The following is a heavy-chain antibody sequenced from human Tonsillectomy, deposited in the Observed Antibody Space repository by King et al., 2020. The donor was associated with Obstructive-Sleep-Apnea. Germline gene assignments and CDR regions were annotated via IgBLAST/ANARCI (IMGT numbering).Heavy chain of an antibody. CDR3: ARECSYGAFDI. CDR1: VGSISSYY. J-gene: IGHJ3*02. Sequence: QLQESGPGLVKPSETLSLTCTVSVGSISSYYWSWIRQPPGKGLEWIGYIYYSGGTNYNPSPKRRVTISVDTSKNQFSLKLSSVTAADTAVYYCARECSYGAFDIWGQGTMVTVSS. V-gene: IGHV4-59*01. D-gene: IGHD5-18*01. CDR2: IYYSGGT.